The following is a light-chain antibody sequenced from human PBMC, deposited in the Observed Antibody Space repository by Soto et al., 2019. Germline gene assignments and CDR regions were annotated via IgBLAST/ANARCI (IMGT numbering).Light chain of an antibody. CDR1: SSDVGYDKY. J-gene: IGLJ1*01. CDR2: EVS. V-gene: IGLV2-14*01. CDR3: SSHTSSSTDV. Sequence: QSVLTQPASVSGSPGQPITISCTGTSSDVGYDKYVSWYQQHPGKVPKLMVYEVSNRPSGVSNRFSGSKSGNTASLTISGLQAEDEADYYCSSHTSSSTDVFGTGTKLTVL.